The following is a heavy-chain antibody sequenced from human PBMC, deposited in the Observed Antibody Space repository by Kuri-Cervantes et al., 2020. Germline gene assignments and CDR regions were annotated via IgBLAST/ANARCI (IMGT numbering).Heavy chain of an antibody. CDR2: ISSSSSYI. V-gene: IGHV3-21*01. Sequence: GESLKISCAASGFTFSSYSMNWVRQAPGKGLEWVSSISSSSSYIYYADSVKGRFTISRDNAKNSLYLQMNSLRAEDTAVYYCASSHYYDSSGYPGTFDIWGQGTMVTVSS. J-gene: IGHJ3*02. CDR1: GFTFSSYS. CDR3: ASSHYYDSSGYPGTFDI. D-gene: IGHD3-22*01.